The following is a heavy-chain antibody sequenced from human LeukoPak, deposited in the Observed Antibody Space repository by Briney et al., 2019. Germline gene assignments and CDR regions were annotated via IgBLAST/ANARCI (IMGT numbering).Heavy chain of an antibody. J-gene: IGHJ4*02. CDR2: IYYSGDT. V-gene: IGHV4-31*02. D-gene: IGHD5-12*01. CDR3: AREDIVGRGYFDY. CDR1: GGSISSGDFY. Sequence: SQTLSLTCTVSGGSISSGDFYWSWIRQHPGKGLEWIGYIYYSGDTYYNPSLKSRVTISVDTSKNQFSLKLSSVTAADTAVYYCAREDIVGRGYFDYWGQGTLVTVSS.